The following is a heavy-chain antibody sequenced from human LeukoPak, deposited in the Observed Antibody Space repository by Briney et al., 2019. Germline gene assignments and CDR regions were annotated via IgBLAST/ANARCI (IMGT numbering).Heavy chain of an antibody. CDR3: ARDRAGYYFDY. D-gene: IGHD3-10*01. CDR2: IYYSGST. V-gene: IGHV4-59*01. CDR1: GGSISSYY. J-gene: IGHJ4*02. Sequence: SETLSLTCTVSGGSISSYYWSWIRQPPGRGLEWIGYIYYSGSTNYNPSLKSRVTISVDTSKNQFSLKLSSVTAADTAVYYCARDRAGYYFDYWGQGTLVTVSS.